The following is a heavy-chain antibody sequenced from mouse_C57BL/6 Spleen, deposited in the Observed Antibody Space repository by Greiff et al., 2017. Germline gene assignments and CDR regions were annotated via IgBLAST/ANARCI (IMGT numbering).Heavy chain of an antibody. CDR3: ARSITTVPHCDY. D-gene: IGHD1-1*01. Sequence: QVQLQQPGAELVMPGASVKLSCKASGYTFTSYWMHWVKQRPGQGLEWIGEIDPSDSYTNYNQKFKGKSTLTVDKSSSTAYMQLSSLTSEDSAVYYCARSITTVPHCDYWGQGTTLTVSS. CDR1: GYTFTSYW. CDR2: IDPSDSYT. V-gene: IGHV1-69*01. J-gene: IGHJ2*01.